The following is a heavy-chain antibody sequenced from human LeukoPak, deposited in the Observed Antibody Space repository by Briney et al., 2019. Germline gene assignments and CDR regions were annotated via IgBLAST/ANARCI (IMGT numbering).Heavy chain of an antibody. CDR3: AKSGSSXXXXXYXXDY. CDR2: IWYDGSNK. CDR1: GFTFSSYG. J-gene: IGHJ4*01. Sequence: GRSLRLSCAASGFTFSSYGMHWVRQAPGKGLEWVAVIWYDGSNKYYADSVKSRFTISRDNSKNTLYLQMNSLRAEDTAVYYCAKSGSSXXXXXYXXDYWGXGTLVTVS. D-gene: IGHD6-13*01. V-gene: IGHV3-33*06.